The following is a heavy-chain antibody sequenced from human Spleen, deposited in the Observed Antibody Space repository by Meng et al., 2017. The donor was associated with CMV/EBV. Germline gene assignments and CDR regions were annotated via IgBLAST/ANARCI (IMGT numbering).Heavy chain of an antibody. Sequence: GGSLRLSCAASGFTFSDYWMTWVRQAPGKGLEWVANIKQDGSEKYYVDSVKGRFTISRDNAKNSLYLQMNSLRAEDTAVYYCARSSIHSSSWYTYDYWGQGTLVTVSS. CDR3: ARSSIHSSSWYTYDY. J-gene: IGHJ4*02. V-gene: IGHV3-7*01. D-gene: IGHD6-13*01. CDR2: IKQDGSEK. CDR1: GFTFSDYW.